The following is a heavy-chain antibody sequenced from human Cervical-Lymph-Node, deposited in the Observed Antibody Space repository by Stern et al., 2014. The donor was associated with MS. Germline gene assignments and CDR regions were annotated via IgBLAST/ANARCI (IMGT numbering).Heavy chain of an antibody. CDR1: GASITSHF. J-gene: IGHJ5*02. CDR2: ISYRGTT. CDR3: ARATDL. Sequence: VQLEESGPGLLRPSETLSLTCNVSGASITSHFWSWIRQPPGQGLEWIGSISYRGTTNYNASLKGRVAISINTSKTQFSLRLSSVTAADTAVYYCARATDLWGQGILVTVSS. V-gene: IGHV4-59*11.